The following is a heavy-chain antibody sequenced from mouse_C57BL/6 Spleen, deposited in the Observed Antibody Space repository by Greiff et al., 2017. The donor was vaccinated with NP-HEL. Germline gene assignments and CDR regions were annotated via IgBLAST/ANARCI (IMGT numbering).Heavy chain of an antibody. V-gene: IGHV1-82*01. CDR1: GYTFTSYW. Sequence: QVQLQQPGAELVRPGSSVKLSCKASGYTFTSYWMDWVKQRPGKGLEWIGRIYPGDGDTNYNGKFKGKATLTADKSSSTAYMQLSSLTSEDSAVYFCARSYYDHWYFDVWGTGTTVTVSS. CDR2: IYPGDGDT. D-gene: IGHD2-4*01. CDR3: ARSYYDHWYFDV. J-gene: IGHJ1*03.